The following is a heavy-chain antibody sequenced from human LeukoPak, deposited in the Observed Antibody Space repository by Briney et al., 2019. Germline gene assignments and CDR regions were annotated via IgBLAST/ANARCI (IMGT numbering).Heavy chain of an antibody. CDR3: ARSTYGSSSAFDY. Sequence: GGSLRLSCAASGFTFGSYWVHWIRQAPGKGLVWVSRINSDGSSTNYADSVKGRFTVSRDNAKNTLYLQMNSLRAEGTAVYYCARSTYGSSSAFDYWGQGTLVTVSS. V-gene: IGHV3-74*01. CDR1: GFTFGSYW. D-gene: IGHD6-6*01. J-gene: IGHJ4*02. CDR2: INSDGSST.